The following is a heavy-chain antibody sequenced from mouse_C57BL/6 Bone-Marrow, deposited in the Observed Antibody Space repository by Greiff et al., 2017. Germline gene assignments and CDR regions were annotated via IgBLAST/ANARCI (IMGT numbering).Heavy chain of an antibody. CDR3: ARERWLRRFAY. Sequence: QVQLKQPGAELVKPGASVKLSCKASGYTFTSYWMQWVKQRPGQGLEWIGEIDPSDSYTNYNQKFKGKATLTVDTSSSTAYMQLSSLTSEDSAVYDCARERWLRRFAYWGQGTLVTVSA. J-gene: IGHJ3*01. CDR1: GYTFTSYW. V-gene: IGHV1-50*01. D-gene: IGHD2-2*01. CDR2: IDPSDSYT.